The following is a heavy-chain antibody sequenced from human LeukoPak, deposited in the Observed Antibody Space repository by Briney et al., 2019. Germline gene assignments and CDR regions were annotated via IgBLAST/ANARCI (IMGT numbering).Heavy chain of an antibody. CDR3: ARRVNDDSGSYSLYYFDY. J-gene: IGHJ4*02. CDR2: IHSNGGT. Sequence: SGTLSLTCSVSGGSITDYYWSWIRQPPGQGLEWIGYIHSNGGTKYNPSPKSGLSMSADKSKNQFSLHLNSVAAADTAVYYCARRVNDDSGSYSLYYFDYWGLATLVTLPS. CDR1: GGSITDYY. V-gene: IGHV4-59*08. D-gene: IGHD3-10*01.